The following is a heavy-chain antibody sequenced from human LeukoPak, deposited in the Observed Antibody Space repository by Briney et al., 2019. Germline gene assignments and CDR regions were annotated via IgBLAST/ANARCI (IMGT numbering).Heavy chain of an antibody. D-gene: IGHD3-10*01. CDR2: IYHSGRT. Sequence: SETLSLTCAVSGYSISSGCYWGWIRQPPGKGLEWIGSIYHSGRTYYNPSLKSRVTISVDTSKNQFSLKLTSVTAADTAVYYCARHNRVRGYMDVWGKGTTVTVSS. CDR1: GYSISSGCY. V-gene: IGHV4-38-2*01. J-gene: IGHJ6*03. CDR3: ARHNRVRGYMDV.